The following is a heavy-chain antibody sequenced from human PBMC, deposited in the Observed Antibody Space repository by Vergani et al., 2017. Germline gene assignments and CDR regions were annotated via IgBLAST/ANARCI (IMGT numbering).Heavy chain of an antibody. V-gene: IGHV1-3*01. J-gene: IGHJ4*02. CDR3: ARGVFYDYVWGSYRLRGVYYFDE. CDR2: INAGNGNT. Sequence: QVQLVQSGAEVKKPGASVKVSCKASGYTFTSYAMHWVRQAPGQRLEWMGWINAGNGNTKYSQKFQGRVTITRDTSASTAYMELSSLRSEDTAVYYCARGVFYDYVWGSYRLRGVYYFDEWGQGSLVTVSS. CDR1: GYTFTSYA. D-gene: IGHD3-16*02.